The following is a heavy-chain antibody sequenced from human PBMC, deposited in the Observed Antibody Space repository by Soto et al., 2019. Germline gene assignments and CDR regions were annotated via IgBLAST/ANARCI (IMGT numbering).Heavy chain of an antibody. J-gene: IGHJ4*02. V-gene: IGHV1-69*04. CDR2: VNPILSMS. CDR3: ATSYGSGYRAFDF. Sequence: QVQLVQSGAEVKRPGSSVKVSCKASGDTFNFYSINWVRQAPGLGLEWMGRVNPILSMSNYAQRFQGRVTMTAHKSTSTAYMELSGLRSEDTASYCCATSYGSGYRAFDFWGQGALVTVSS. CDR1: GDTFNFYS. D-gene: IGHD3-10*01.